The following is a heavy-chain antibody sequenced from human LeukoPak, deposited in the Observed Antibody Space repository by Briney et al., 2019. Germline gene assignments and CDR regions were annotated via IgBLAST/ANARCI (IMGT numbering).Heavy chain of an antibody. J-gene: IGHJ4*02. V-gene: IGHV4-34*01. D-gene: IGHD3-3*01. CDR2: INHSGST. CDR1: GGSFSGYY. CDR3: ARERRTYYDFWSGYYVPDPGLDY. Sequence: SETLSLTCAVYGGSFSGYYWSWIRQPPGKGLEWIGEINHSGSTNYNPSLKSRVTISVDTSKNQFSLKLSSATAADTAVYYCARERRTYYDFWSGYYVPDPGLDYWGQGTLVTVSS.